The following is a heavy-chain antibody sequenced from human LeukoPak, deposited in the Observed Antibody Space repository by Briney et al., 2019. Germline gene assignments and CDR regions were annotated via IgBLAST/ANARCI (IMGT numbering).Heavy chain of an antibody. CDR1: GFIFSLYS. D-gene: IGHD3-9*01. CDR2: TSSGGDTT. CDR3: ARDRRDLTLDY. V-gene: IGHV3-48*02. Sequence: PGGSLRLSCEVSGFIFSLYSMNWVRQAPGKGLEWVAYTSSGGDTTYYADSVKGRFTISRDNGKDSVYLQVNTLRDEDTAVYYCARDRRDLTLDYWGQGTLVTVSS. J-gene: IGHJ4*02.